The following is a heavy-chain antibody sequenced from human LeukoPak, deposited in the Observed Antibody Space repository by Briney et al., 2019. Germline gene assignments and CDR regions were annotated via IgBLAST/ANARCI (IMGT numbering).Heavy chain of an antibody. Sequence: GGSLRLSCAASGFTFSSYAMSWVRQAPGKGLEWVANIKQDGSEKYYVDSVKGRFTISRDNAKNSLYLQMNSLRAEDTAVYYCARDPVDYGDYGVNAFDIWGQGTMVTVSS. CDR3: ARDPVDYGDYGVNAFDI. D-gene: IGHD4-17*01. V-gene: IGHV3-7*01. CDR2: IKQDGSEK. J-gene: IGHJ3*02. CDR1: GFTFSSYA.